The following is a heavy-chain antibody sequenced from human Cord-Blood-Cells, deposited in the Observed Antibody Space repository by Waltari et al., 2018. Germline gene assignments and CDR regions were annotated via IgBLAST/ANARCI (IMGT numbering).Heavy chain of an antibody. D-gene: IGHD4-4*01. CDR1: GFTLVVYT. V-gene: IGHV3-43*01. CDR3: AKENDYSNSLFDY. CDR2: IIGDGGST. J-gene: IGHJ4*02. Sequence: EVQLVESGGVVVQPGGSLRLSCAASGFTLVVYTIPWVRQAPGKGLEWVSLIIGDGGSTYDADSVKGRFTIARDNSKNSLYLQMNSLRTKDTALYYCAKENDYSNSLFDYWGQGTLVTVSS.